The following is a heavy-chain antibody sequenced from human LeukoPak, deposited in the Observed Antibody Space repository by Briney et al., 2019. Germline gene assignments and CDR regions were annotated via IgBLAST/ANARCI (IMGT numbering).Heavy chain of an antibody. CDR3: ARAVAGVDAFDI. CDR1: GGSFSGYY. J-gene: IGHJ3*02. CDR2: IYYSGST. D-gene: IGHD6-19*01. V-gene: IGHV4-59*01. Sequence: SETLSLTCAVYGGSFSGYYWSWIRQPPGKGLEWIGYIYYSGSTNYNPSLKSRVTISVDTSKNQFSLTLSSVTAADTAVYYCARAVAGVDAFDIWGQGTMVTVSS.